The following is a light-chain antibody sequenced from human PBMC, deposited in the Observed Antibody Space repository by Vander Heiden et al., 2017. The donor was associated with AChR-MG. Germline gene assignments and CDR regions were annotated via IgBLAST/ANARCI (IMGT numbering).Light chain of an antibody. CDR1: TGAVTSGFY. CDR2: GTS. Sequence: QTVVTQEPSLTVSPGGTVTLTCASSTGAVTSGFYPNWFQQKPGQAPRALIYGTSNRHSWTPARFSGSLLGGKAALTLSGVQPEDEAEYYCLLYYGGPQGAVFGGGTQLTVL. V-gene: IGLV7-43*01. J-gene: IGLJ7*01. CDR3: LLYYGGPQGAV.